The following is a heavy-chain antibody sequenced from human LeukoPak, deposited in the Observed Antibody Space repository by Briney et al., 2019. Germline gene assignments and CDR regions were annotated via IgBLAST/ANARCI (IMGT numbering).Heavy chain of an antibody. J-gene: IGHJ4*02. CDR3: ARREVGGAFDY. CDR2: IYPGDSDT. V-gene: IGHV5-51*01. D-gene: IGHD2-21*01. Sequence: GESLKISCKGSGYSFTTYWIGWVRQMPGKGLECLGVIYPGDSDTRYSPSFQGQVTISADKSISTAYLQWSSLKASDTAMYYCARREVGGAFDYWGQGTLVTVSS. CDR1: GYSFTTYW.